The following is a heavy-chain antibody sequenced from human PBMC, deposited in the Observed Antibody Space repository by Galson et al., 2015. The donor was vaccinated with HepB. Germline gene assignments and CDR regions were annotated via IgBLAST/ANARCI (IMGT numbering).Heavy chain of an antibody. CDR1: GFTFSGSA. CDR3: TRHQYCSGGSCYSKEGYYYGMDV. Sequence: LRLSCAASGFTFSGSAMHWVRQASGKGLEWVGRIRSKANSYATAYAASVKGRFTISRDDSKNTAYLQMNSLKTEDTAVYYCTRHQYCSGGSCYSKEGYYYGMDVWGQGTTVTVSS. V-gene: IGHV3-73*01. J-gene: IGHJ6*02. D-gene: IGHD2-15*01. CDR2: IRSKANSYAT.